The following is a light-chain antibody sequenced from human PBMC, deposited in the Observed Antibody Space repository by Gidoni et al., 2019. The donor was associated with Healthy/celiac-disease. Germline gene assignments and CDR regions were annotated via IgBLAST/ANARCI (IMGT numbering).Light chain of an antibody. CDR3: QQYGSSPRT. J-gene: IGKJ4*01. CDR1: QSVSSSY. CDR2: GAS. V-gene: IGKV3-20*01. Sequence: EIGLTQSPGTLSLSPGERATLSCRASQSVSSSYLAWYQQTPGQAPRLLIYGASSRATGIPDRFSGSGSGTDFTLTISRLEPEDFAVYYCQQYGSSPRTFGGGTKVEIK.